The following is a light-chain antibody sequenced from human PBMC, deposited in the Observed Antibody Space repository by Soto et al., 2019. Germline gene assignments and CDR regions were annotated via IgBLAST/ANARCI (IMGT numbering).Light chain of an antibody. J-gene: IGLJ2*01. CDR1: SSDVGGYNY. V-gene: IGLV2-14*01. Sequence: QSALTQPASVSGSPGQSITISCTGTSSDVGGYNYVSWYQQHPGKAPKLMIYDVSNRPSGVSNRFSGSKSGNTASLTISGLQAEDEADSYCSSCTSSSPLFGGGTKLTVL. CDR3: SSCTSSSPL. CDR2: DVS.